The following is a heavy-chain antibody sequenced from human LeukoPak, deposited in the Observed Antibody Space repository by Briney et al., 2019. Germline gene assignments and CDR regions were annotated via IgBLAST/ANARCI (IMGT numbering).Heavy chain of an antibody. J-gene: IGHJ4*02. CDR1: GFTFSSYG. D-gene: IGHD6-13*01. Sequence: PGGSLRLSCAASGFTFSSYGMHWVRQAPGKGLEWVAVMSYGGSNKYYADSVKGRFTISRDNSKNTLYLQMTSLRAEDTSVYYGAKVGYSSSWYFDYWGQGTLVTVSS. V-gene: IGHV3-30*18. CDR2: MSYGGSNK. CDR3: AKVGYSSSWYFDY.